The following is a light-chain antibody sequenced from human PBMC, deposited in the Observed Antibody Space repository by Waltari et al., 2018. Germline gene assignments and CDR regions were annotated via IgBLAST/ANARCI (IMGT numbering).Light chain of an antibody. Sequence: EIVMTQSPATLSVSPGERATLSCRASQSVSSNLAWYQQKPGQAPRLRIYGASTRATVIPARFSGSGSGTEFALTISSLQSEDFAVYYCQQYNNWPPYTFGQGTKLEIK. CDR1: QSVSSN. CDR3: QQYNNWPPYT. V-gene: IGKV3-15*01. J-gene: IGKJ2*01. CDR2: GAS.